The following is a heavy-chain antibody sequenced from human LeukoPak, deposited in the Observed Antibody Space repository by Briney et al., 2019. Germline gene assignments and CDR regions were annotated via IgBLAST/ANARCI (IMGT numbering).Heavy chain of an antibody. D-gene: IGHD5-12*01. CDR1: GGTFSSYA. CDR2: IIPILGIA. CDR3: ARDIVATGLDY. Sequence: SVKVSCKASGGTFSSYAISWVRQAPGQGLEWMGRIIPILGIANYAQKFQGRVTITADKSTSTAYMELSSLRSEDTAVYYCARDIVATGLDYWGQGTLVTVSS. V-gene: IGHV1-69*04. J-gene: IGHJ4*02.